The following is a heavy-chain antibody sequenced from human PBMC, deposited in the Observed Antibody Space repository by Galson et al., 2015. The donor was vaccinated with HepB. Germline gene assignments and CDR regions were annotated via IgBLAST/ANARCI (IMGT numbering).Heavy chain of an antibody. D-gene: IGHD4-17*01. J-gene: IGHJ4*02. Sequence: LSLTCTVSGASVTSGSYSWSWIRQPPGKGLEYIGYIFYSGSTTYNPSLKSRVTISMDTSKSQFSLKLSSVTPADTAIYYCARGTNFADYVPAYWGQGTLVTVSS. CDR2: IFYSGST. CDR3: ARGTNFADYVPAY. CDR1: GASVTSGSYS. V-gene: IGHV4-61*01.